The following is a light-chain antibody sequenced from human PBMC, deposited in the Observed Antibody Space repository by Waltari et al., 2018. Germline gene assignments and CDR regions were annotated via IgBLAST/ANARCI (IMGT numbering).Light chain of an antibody. Sequence: DIQMTQSPSSLSASVGDTVTISCRASQTLDVYLNWYQQQPGKAPNLLIYAASTLLIGVPSRFSGFGSETEFTLTITGLQPEDFATYYCQQYNVSPWTFGQGTKVEIK. CDR1: QTLDVY. J-gene: IGKJ1*01. CDR3: QQYNVSPWT. CDR2: AAS. V-gene: IGKV1-39*01.